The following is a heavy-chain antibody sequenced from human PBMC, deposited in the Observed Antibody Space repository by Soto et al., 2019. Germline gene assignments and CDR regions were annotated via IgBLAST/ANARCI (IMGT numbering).Heavy chain of an antibody. CDR3: ARDKGYSSASYNSFDY. V-gene: IGHV3-9*01. D-gene: IGHD6-25*01. CDR2: ISWNGGSI. CDR1: GFTFDDYA. Sequence: GGSLRLSCAASGFTFDDYAMHWVRQAPGKGLEWVSGISWNGGSIGYADSVKGRFTISRDNAKNSLYLQRHSLRAEDAALYYCARDKGYSSASYNSFDYWGQGTLVTVSS. J-gene: IGHJ4*02.